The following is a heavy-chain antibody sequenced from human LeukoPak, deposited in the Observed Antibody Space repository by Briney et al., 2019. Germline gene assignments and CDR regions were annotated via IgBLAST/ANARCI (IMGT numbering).Heavy chain of an antibody. D-gene: IGHD5-18*01. V-gene: IGHV1-2*02. J-gene: IGHJ4*02. CDR1: GYTFTGYY. CDR3: ARSRGYSYDIDY. Sequence: ASVKVSCKASGYTFTGYYMHWVRQAPGQGLKWMGWINPNSGGTNYAQKFQGRVTMTRDTSISTAYMELSRLRSDDTAVYYCARSRGYSYDIDYWGQGTLVTVSS. CDR2: INPNSGGT.